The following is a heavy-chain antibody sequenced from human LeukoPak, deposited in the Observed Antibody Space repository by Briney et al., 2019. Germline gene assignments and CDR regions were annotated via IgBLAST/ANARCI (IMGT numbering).Heavy chain of an antibody. V-gene: IGHV4-59*08. CDR3: ARLTDLGLPDAFDI. CDR2: IYYSGST. J-gene: IGHJ3*02. Sequence: SETLSLTCTVSGGSISSYYWNWIRQPPGKGLEWIGYIYYSGSTNYNPSLKSRVTISVDTSKNQFSLNLSSVTAADTAVYYCARLTDLGLPDAFDIWGRGTLVTVSS. D-gene: IGHD4/OR15-4a*01. CDR1: GGSISSYY.